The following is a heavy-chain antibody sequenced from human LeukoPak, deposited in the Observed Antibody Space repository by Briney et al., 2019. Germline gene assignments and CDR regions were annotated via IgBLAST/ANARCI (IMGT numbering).Heavy chain of an antibody. CDR1: GYTFTDCH. CDR2: ISPSSGGT. CDR3: ARDRGGYMDV. Sequence: ASVTVSCKASGYTFTDCHMHWVRQAPGQGLEWMGWISPSSGGTNYAQEFQGRVTMTRDTSISTANMELSRLRSDDTAVYYCARDRGGYMDVWGKGTTVTVSS. V-gene: IGHV1-2*02. J-gene: IGHJ6*03. D-gene: IGHD3-10*01.